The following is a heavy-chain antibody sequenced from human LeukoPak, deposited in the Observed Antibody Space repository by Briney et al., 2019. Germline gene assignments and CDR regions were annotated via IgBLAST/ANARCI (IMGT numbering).Heavy chain of an antibody. D-gene: IGHD1-26*01. V-gene: IGHV3-30*03. CDR3: AIPKSGSYYLGFDY. CDR2: ISYDGSNK. J-gene: IGHJ4*02. Sequence: GGSLRLSCAASGFTFSSYGMHWVRQAPGKGLEWVAVISYDGSNKYYADSVKGRFTISRDNSKNMLFLQMNSLRAEDTAVYYCAIPKSGSYYLGFDYWGQGTLVTVSS. CDR1: GFTFSSYG.